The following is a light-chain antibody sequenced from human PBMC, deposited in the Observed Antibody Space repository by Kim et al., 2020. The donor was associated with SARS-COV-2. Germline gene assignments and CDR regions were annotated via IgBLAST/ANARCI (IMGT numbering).Light chain of an antibody. Sequence: VGEGVTITCRASQVIGNSLAWYQQKPGRAPNLLIFAASTLQSGLSSRFSGSGSETEFTLTIASLQPEDVATYYCKKYDSAPWTFGPGTKVDIK. J-gene: IGKJ1*01. V-gene: IGKV1-27*01. CDR1: QVIGNS. CDR2: AAS. CDR3: KKYDSAPWT.